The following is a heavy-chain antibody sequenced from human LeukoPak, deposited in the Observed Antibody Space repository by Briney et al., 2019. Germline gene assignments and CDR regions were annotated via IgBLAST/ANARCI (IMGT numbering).Heavy chain of an antibody. D-gene: IGHD2-21*02. J-gene: IGHJ4*02. CDR1: GCTFSSYV. CDR2: IIPVFGTA. CDR3: ARAYMTATRHFDY. V-gene: IGHV1-69*13. Sequence: SVKVSCKASGCTFSSYVISWVRQAPGQGLEWMGGIIPVFGTAKYAQNFQGRVTITADESTSTAYMELSSLRSKDTAVYYCARAYMTATRHFDYWGQGTLVTVSS.